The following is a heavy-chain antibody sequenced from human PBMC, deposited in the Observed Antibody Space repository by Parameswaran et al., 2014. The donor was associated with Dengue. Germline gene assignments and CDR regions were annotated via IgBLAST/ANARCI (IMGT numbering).Heavy chain of an antibody. Sequence: WIRQPPGKGLEWVSYISSSGTTIYYADSVKGRFTISRDNAKNSLYLQMNSLRVEDTAVYYCARDSVAGLWGMDVWGQGTTVTVSS. J-gene: IGHJ6*02. V-gene: IGHV3-11*01. CDR3: ARDSVAGLWGMDV. D-gene: IGHD6-19*01. CDR2: ISSSGTTI.